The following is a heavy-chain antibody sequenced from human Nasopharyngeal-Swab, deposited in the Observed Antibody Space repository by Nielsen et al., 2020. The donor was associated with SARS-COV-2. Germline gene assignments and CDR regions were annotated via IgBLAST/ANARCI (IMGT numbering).Heavy chain of an antibody. J-gene: IGHJ3*02. V-gene: IGHV3-49*04. Sequence: GESLKISCTASVFTFGDYAMSWVRQAPGKGLEWVGFIRSKAYGGTTEYAASVKGRFTISRDDSKSIAYLQMNSLKTEDTAVYYCTRNVVVVRAEDAFDIWGQGTMVTVSS. CDR1: VFTFGDYA. CDR3: TRNVVVVRAEDAFDI. D-gene: IGHD2-15*01. CDR2: IRSKAYGGTT.